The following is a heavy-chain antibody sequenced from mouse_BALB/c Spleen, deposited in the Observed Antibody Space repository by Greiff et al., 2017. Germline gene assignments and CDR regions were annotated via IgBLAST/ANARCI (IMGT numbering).Heavy chain of an antibody. CDR3: ARDNYGSSYTPAWFAY. CDR2: IWAGGST. Sequence: QVQLKQSGPGLVAPSQSLSITCTVSGFSLTSYGVHWVRQPPGKGLEWLGVIWAGGSTNYNSALMSRLSISKDNSKSQVFLKMNSLQTDDTAMYYCARDNYGSSYTPAWFAYWGQGTLVTVSA. D-gene: IGHD1-1*01. CDR1: GFSLTSYG. J-gene: IGHJ3*01. V-gene: IGHV2-9*02.